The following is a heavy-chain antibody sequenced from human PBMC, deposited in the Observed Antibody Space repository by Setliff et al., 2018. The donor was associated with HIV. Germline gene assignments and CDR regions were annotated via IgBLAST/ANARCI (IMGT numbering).Heavy chain of an antibody. D-gene: IGHD6-19*01. CDR1: GGSFSDHY. J-gene: IGHJ4*02. CDR3: AIRGSSGWYVGGYFDY. V-gene: IGHV4-34*01. CDR2: VNQSGIS. Sequence: PSETLSLTCAVYGGSFSDHYWTWIRQPPGKGLEWIGEVNQSGISNFNPSLKSRVTMPIDTPKNQFSLKLSSVTAADTAVYYCAIRGSSGWYVGGYFDYWGQGTLVTVSS.